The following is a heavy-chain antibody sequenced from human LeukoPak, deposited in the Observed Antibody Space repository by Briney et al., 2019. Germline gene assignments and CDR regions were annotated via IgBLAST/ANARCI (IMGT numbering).Heavy chain of an antibody. CDR1: GFTFDNYA. D-gene: IGHD6-19*01. V-gene: IGHV3-43*02. Sequence: GGSLRLSCAASGFTFDNYAMLWVRPAPGKGMEWLSLISGDGGGTYYADSVKGRFTVSRDNSINSLYLQMNSLTTEDTALYYCATYSSAWRSFDYWGQGTLVTVSS. CDR3: ATYSSAWRSFDY. J-gene: IGHJ4*02. CDR2: ISGDGGGT.